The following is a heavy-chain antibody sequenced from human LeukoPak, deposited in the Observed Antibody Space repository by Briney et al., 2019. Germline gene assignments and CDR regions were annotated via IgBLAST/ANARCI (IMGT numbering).Heavy chain of an antibody. CDR2: ISSGGDNT. Sequence: SGGSLRLSCAASGFTFSSYAMSWVRQAPGKGLEWVSDISSGGDNTYADSVKGRFTISRDNSKNTLYLQMNSLRAEDTAVYYCAKRQGVTASGVDYWGQGTLVTVSS. J-gene: IGHJ4*02. CDR3: AKRQGVTASGVDY. D-gene: IGHD6-13*01. V-gene: IGHV3-23*01. CDR1: GFTFSSYA.